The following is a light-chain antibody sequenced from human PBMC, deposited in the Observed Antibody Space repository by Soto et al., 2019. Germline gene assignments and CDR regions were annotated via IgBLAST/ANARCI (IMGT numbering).Light chain of an antibody. CDR3: QQYNDWPLT. Sequence: EIVMTQSPVTLSVSPGERATLSCRASQSINSNLAWYQQKPGQAPSLLIYGAFTRATGIPARFSGTGSGTEFTLTISSLQSEDLALYYCQQYNDWPLTFGQGTKVHIK. CDR2: GAF. J-gene: IGKJ1*01. V-gene: IGKV3-15*01. CDR1: QSINSN.